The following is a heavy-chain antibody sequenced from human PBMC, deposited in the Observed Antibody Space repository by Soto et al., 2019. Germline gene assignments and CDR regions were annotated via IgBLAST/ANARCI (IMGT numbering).Heavy chain of an antibody. V-gene: IGHV3-23*01. D-gene: IGHD5-18*01. CDR3: AKDRPPDTAMVPNYFDY. Sequence: GESLKISCAASGFTFSSYAMSWVRQAPGKGLEWVSAISGSGGSTYYADSVKGRFTISRDNSKNTLYLQMNSLRAEDTAVYYCAKDRPPDTAMVPNYFDYWGQGTLVTVSS. CDR1: GFTFSSYA. CDR2: ISGSGGST. J-gene: IGHJ4*02.